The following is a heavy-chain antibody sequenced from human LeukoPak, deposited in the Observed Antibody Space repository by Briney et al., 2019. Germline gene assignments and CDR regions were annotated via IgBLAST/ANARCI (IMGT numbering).Heavy chain of an antibody. CDR3: AKDFFPEAVEYFDY. Sequence: GGSLRLSCAASGFTFSSYGMHWVRQAPGKGLEWVAVISYDGSNKYYADSVKGRFTISRDNSKNTLYLQMNSLRAEDTAVYYCAKDFFPEAVEYFDYWGQGTLVTVSS. D-gene: IGHD6-19*01. CDR2: ISYDGSNK. CDR1: GFTFSSYG. J-gene: IGHJ4*02. V-gene: IGHV3-30*18.